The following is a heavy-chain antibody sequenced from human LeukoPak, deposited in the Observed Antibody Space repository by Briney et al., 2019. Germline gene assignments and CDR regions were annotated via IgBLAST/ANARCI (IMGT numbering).Heavy chain of an antibody. CDR2: IYHSGST. D-gene: IGHD3-22*01. Sequence: SETLSLTCAVSGGSISSGGYSWSWIRQPPGKGLEWIGYIYHSGSTYYNPSLKSRVTISVDRSKNQFSLKLSSVTAADTAVYYCARVGGYYYDSRDYWGQGTLVTVSS. CDR3: ARVGGYYYDSRDY. V-gene: IGHV4-30-2*01. J-gene: IGHJ4*02. CDR1: GGSISSGGYS.